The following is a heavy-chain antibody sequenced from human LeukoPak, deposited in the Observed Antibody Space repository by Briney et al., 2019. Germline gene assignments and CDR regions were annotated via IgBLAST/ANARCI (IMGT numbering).Heavy chain of an antibody. CDR3: AAADYGDYEFDY. CDR1: GGTFISYA. V-gene: IGHV1-69*13. D-gene: IGHD4-17*01. J-gene: IGHJ4*02. CDR2: IIPIFVTA. Sequence: GASVKVSCKASGGTFISYAISWVRQAPGQGLEWMGGIIPIFVTANYAQKFQGRVTITADESTSTAYMELSSLRSEDTAVYYCAAADYGDYEFDYWGQGTLVTVSS.